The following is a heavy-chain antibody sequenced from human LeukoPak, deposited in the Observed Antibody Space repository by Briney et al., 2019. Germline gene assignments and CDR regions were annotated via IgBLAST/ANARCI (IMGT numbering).Heavy chain of an antibody. V-gene: IGHV3-9*01. Sequence: GGSLRLSCAASGFTFDDYAMHWVRQAPGKGLEWVSGMSWNSGGIGYADSVKGRFTISRDNAQNSLYLQMNSLRLEDTALYYCARDSKGYYYDSSGYYPAAFDIWGQGTMVTVSP. J-gene: IGHJ3*02. CDR1: GFTFDDYA. CDR2: MSWNSGGI. CDR3: ARDSKGYYYDSSGYYPAAFDI. D-gene: IGHD3-22*01.